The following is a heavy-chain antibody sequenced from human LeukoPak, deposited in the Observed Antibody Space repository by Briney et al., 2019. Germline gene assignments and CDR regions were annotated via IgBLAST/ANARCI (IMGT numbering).Heavy chain of an antibody. Sequence: GGALRLSCAASGFTFSSYNMNGVRQARGKGGEGVAYISSSRSPIYYADSVKGRFTLSRDNAKNSLYLQMNRLRAEDTAVYYCARDSSSWYWFDYWGQGTLVTVSS. CDR1: GFTFSSYN. V-gene: IGHV3-48*04. CDR3: ARDSSSWYWFDY. D-gene: IGHD6-13*01. CDR2: ISSSRSPI. J-gene: IGHJ4*02.